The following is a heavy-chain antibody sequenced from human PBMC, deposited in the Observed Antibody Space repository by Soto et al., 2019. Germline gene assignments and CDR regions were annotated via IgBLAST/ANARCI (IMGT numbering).Heavy chain of an antibody. CDR3: AREMWTRSGPQNFFDY. CDR2: ISPSSGYT. CDR1: GYSFTTYG. Sequence: QVQLVQSEGEMKQPGASVKVSCKASGYSFTTYGFCWVRQVPGQGLEWMGYISPSSGYTTYAPNLQDRVIMTTDSPTTTVYMELRSLSSDDTAVYYCAREMWTRSGPQNFFDYWGQGALVTVSS. D-gene: IGHD6-25*01. J-gene: IGHJ4*02. V-gene: IGHV1-18*01.